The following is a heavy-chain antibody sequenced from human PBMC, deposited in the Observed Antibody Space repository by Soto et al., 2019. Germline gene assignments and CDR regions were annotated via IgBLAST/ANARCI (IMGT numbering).Heavy chain of an antibody. Sequence: QVQLQESGPGLVKPSQTLSLTCTVSGGSISSGDYYWSWIRQPPGKGLEWIGYIYYSGSTYYNPSLKSRVTISVDTSKNQFSLKLSSVTAADTAVYYCARDTITMVRGVNDAFDIGGQGTMVTVSS. CDR3: ARDTITMVRGVNDAFDI. D-gene: IGHD3-10*01. CDR2: IYYSGST. V-gene: IGHV4-30-4*01. J-gene: IGHJ3*02. CDR1: GGSISSGDYY.